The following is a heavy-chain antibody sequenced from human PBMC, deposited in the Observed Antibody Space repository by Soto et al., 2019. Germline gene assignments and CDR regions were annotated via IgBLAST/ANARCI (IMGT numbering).Heavy chain of an antibody. D-gene: IGHD3-16*01. Sequence: SETLSLTCTVSSGSIYKYSWSWIRQPPGKELEWIGYICDSGSTNYNPSLTSRVTMSVDTSKNQFSLNLSSMTAADTAIYYCARQGENDYFDFWGQGALVTVSS. CDR2: ICDSGST. J-gene: IGHJ4*02. V-gene: IGHV4-59*08. CDR3: ARQGENDYFDF. CDR1: SGSIYKYS.